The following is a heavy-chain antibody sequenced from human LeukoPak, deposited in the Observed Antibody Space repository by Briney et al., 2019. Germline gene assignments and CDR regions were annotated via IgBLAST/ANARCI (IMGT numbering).Heavy chain of an antibody. CDR2: ISGSGGST. CDR1: GFPFSSYA. J-gene: IGHJ5*02. D-gene: IGHD4-11*01. V-gene: IGHV3-23*01. Sequence: PGGSLRLSCAASGFPFSSYAMSGVRQAPGKGLEWVSAISGSGGSTYYADSVKGRFTISRDNSKNTLYLQMNSLRAEDTAVYYCAKGRTYSNYYWFDPWGQGTLVTVSS. CDR3: AKGRTYSNYYWFDP.